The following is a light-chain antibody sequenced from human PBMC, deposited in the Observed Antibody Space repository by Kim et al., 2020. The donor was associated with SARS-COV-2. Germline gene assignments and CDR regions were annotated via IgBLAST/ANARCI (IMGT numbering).Light chain of an antibody. CDR2: GAS. Sequence: YPAERAAPSCRASQTISTNKIAWFQQKPGQAPRLLIYGASTRATGIPERFSGSGSGTDFTLTIGRLEPEDFAVYSCQQYDSPPRTFGQGTKVDIK. CDR3: QQYDSPPRT. J-gene: IGKJ1*01. CDR1: QTISTNK. V-gene: IGKV3-20*01.